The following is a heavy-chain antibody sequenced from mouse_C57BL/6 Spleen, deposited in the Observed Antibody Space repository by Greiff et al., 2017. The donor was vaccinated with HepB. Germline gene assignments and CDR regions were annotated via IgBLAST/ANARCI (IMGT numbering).Heavy chain of an antibody. D-gene: IGHD2-4*01. CDR3: ARSTMITTDWYFDV. CDR2: IYPGDGDT. V-gene: IGHV1-82*01. J-gene: IGHJ1*03. CDR1: GYAFSSSW. Sequence: QVQLKESGPELVKPGASVKISCKASGYAFSSSWMNWVKQRPGKGLEWIGRIYPGDGDTNYNGKFKGKATLTADKSSSTAYMQLSSLTSEDSAVYFCARSTMITTDWYFDVWGTGTTVTVSS.